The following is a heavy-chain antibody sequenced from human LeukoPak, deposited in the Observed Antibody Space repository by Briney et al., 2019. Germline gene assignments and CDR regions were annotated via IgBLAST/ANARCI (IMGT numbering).Heavy chain of an antibody. D-gene: IGHD2-2*01. Sequence: GGSLRLSCAASGFTFSSYSMNWVRQAPGKGLEWVSSISSSSSYIYYADSVKGRFTISRDNAKNSLYLQMNSLRAEDTAVYYCVREYQLLNYFDYWGQGTLVTVSS. CDR1: GFTFSSYS. CDR2: ISSSSSYI. V-gene: IGHV3-21*01. CDR3: VREYQLLNYFDY. J-gene: IGHJ4*02.